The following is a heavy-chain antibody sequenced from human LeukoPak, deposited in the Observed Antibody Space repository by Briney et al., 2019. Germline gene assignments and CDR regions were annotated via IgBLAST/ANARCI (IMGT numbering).Heavy chain of an antibody. J-gene: IGHJ4*02. D-gene: IGHD3-9*01. CDR2: IYWDDDK. Sequence: SGPTLLQPPPPLTFTYTTSVFSRSTRGVGVGWIRQPPGKALEWLALIYWDDDKRYSPSLKSRPTITKDTSKNHVVLTWTNMYPMDTARYYGSLSSSELRYFDWLLCRLFDYWGQGTLVTVSS. V-gene: IGHV2-5*02. CDR3: SLSSSELRYFDWLLCRLFDY. CDR1: VFSRSTRGVG.